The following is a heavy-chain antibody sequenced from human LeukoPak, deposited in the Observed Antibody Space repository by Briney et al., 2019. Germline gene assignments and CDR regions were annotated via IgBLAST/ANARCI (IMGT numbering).Heavy chain of an antibody. CDR3: AREGKY. Sequence: PSETLSLTCTVSGGSISSGSYYWSWIRQPAGKGLEWIGRIYTSGSTNYNPSLKSRVTISVDTSKNQFSLKLSSVTAADTAVYYCAREGKYWGQGTLVTVSS. J-gene: IGHJ4*02. D-gene: IGHD4-23*01. V-gene: IGHV4-61*02. CDR1: GGSISSGSYY. CDR2: IYTSGST.